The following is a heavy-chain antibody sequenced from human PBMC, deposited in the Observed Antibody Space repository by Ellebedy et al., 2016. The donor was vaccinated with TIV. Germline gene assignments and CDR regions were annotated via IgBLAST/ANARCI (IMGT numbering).Heavy chain of an antibody. CDR1: GLTFSPFA. Sequence: PGGSLRLSCTASGLTFSPFAMGWVRQTPGKGLEWVSAMYGSGRGITYSDSVKGRFTISRDNSKNTLYLQMNSLRPEDTAIYYCAKDQVAGDGRWVFDIWGQGTMVTVSS. V-gene: IGHV3-23*01. D-gene: IGHD1-26*01. CDR3: AKDQVAGDGRWVFDI. J-gene: IGHJ3*02. CDR2: MYGSGRGI.